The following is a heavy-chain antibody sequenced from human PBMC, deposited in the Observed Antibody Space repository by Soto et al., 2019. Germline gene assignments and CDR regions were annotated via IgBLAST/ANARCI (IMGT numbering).Heavy chain of an antibody. Sequence: SVKVSCKASGGTFSSYAISWVRQAPGQGLEWMGGIIPIFGTANYAQKFQGRVTITADESTSTAYMELSSLRSEDTAVYYCARWDCTGDCSSTGFLGPFDNWGHGTLVTVSS. J-gene: IGHJ4*01. CDR1: GGTFSSYA. CDR3: ARWDCTGDCSSTGFLGPFDN. V-gene: IGHV1-69*13. D-gene: IGHD2-21*02. CDR2: IIPIFGTA.